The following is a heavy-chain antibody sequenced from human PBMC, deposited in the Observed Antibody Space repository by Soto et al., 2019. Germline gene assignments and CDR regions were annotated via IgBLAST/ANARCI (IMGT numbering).Heavy chain of an antibody. V-gene: IGHV3-30*03. CDR1: GFTFSSYG. Sequence: QVQLVESGGGVVQPGRSLRLSCAASGFTFSSYGMHWVRQAPGKGLEWVAVISYDGSNKYYADSVKGRFTISRDNSKNTLYLQMNSLRAEDTAVYYCASTGCSGGSCYLYYYYGMDVWGQGTTVTVSS. D-gene: IGHD2-15*01. CDR3: ASTGCSGGSCYLYYYYGMDV. J-gene: IGHJ6*02. CDR2: ISYDGSNK.